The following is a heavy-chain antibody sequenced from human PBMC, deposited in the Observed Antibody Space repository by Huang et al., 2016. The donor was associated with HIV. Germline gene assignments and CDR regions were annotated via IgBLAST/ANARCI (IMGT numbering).Heavy chain of an antibody. CDR2: IDYSGAT. CDR3: VGYCTGGTCFEAFDI. D-gene: IGHD2-8*02. CDR1: GGPISNSSHY. V-gene: IGHV4-39*01. Sequence: QLQLQESGPGLVKPSETLSLTCTVSGGPISNSSHYWGWIRQPPGKGLEWIGSIDYSGATHHNPYLKSRVTMSVDAAKSQISLNLISVTAADTALYYCVGYCTGGTCFEAFDIWGQGTRVTVSS. J-gene: IGHJ3*02.